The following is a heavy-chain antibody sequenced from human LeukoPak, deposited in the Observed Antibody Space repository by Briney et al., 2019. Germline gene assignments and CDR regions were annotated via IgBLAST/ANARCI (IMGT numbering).Heavy chain of an antibody. J-gene: IGHJ3*02. CDR1: GFTFSSYS. V-gene: IGHV3-21*01. Sequence: GGSLRLSCAASGFTFSSYSMYWVRQAPGKGLEWVSSISSSSSYIYYADSVKGRFTISRDNAKNSLYLQMNSLRAEDTAVYYCARHRSGGSQDDAFDIWGQGTMVTVSS. CDR3: ARHRSGGSQDDAFDI. CDR2: ISSSSSYI. D-gene: IGHD2-15*01.